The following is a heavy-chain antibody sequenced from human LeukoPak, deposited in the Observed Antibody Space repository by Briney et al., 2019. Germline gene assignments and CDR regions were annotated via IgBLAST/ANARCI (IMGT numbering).Heavy chain of an antibody. V-gene: IGHV1-2*02. CDR2: INPNSGGT. D-gene: IGHD1-26*01. J-gene: IGHJ4*02. Sequence: ASVKVSCKASGYTFTSYGISWVRQAPGQGLEWMGWINPNSGGTNYAQKFQGRVTMTRDTSISTAYMELSRLRSDDTAVYYCAPAISWYSGSEGGYWGQGTLVTVSS. CDR3: APAISWYSGSEGGY. CDR1: GYTFTSYG.